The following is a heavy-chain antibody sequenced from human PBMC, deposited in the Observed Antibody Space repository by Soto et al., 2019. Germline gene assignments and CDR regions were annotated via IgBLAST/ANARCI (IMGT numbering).Heavy chain of an antibody. CDR1: AATFSSFP. J-gene: IGHJ4*02. CDR3: ARDRGPNAG. Sequence: QVQLVQSGAEVREPGSSVKVSCKASAATFSSFPLNWVRQAPGQGLEWMGRIIPILDIANYAQSFQGRVTITADKSTSTSYMELSSLRSEDTAVYYCARDRGPNAGWGQGTLVIVSS. CDR2: IIPILDIA. V-gene: IGHV1-69*04.